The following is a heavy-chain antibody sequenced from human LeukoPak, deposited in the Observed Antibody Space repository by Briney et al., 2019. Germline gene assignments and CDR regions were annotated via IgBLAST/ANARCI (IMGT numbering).Heavy chain of an antibody. J-gene: IGHJ4*02. V-gene: IGHV4-59*12. Sequence: SETLSLTCSVPGGSISTYYWSWMRQPPGKGLEWIGYTYYSGNTNYNPSLKSRVTISVDTSKNQFSLKLSSVTAADTAVYYCARESIAALHYFDYRGQGTLVTVSS. CDR3: ARESIAALHYFDY. D-gene: IGHD6-6*01. CDR1: GGSISTYY. CDR2: TYYSGNT.